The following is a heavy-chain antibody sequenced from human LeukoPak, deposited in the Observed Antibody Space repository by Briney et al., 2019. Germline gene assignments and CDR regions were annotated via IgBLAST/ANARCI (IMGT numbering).Heavy chain of an antibody. D-gene: IGHD3-3*01. CDR2: IYYSGST. CDR1: GGPISSYY. V-gene: IGHV4-59*01. J-gene: IGHJ4*02. CDR3: ASLFGVVKRFDY. Sequence: SETLSLTCTVSGGPISSYYWSWIRQPPGKGLEWIGYIYYSGSTNYNPSLKSRVTISVDTSKNQFSLKLSSVTAADTAVYYCASLFGVVKRFDYWGQGTLVTVSS.